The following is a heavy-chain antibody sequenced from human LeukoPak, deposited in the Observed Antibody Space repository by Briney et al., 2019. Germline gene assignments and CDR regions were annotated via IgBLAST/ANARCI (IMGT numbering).Heavy chain of an antibody. D-gene: IGHD2-2*01. CDR2: ISGSGDNT. Sequence: TGGSLKLSCATSGITFSRKAMSWVRQAPGKGLEWVSAISGSGDNTYYADSVKGRFTISRDNAKNSLYLQMNSLRAEDTAVYYCARDRRSSTSLFDYWGQGTLVTVSS. J-gene: IGHJ4*02. V-gene: IGHV3-23*01. CDR1: GITFSRKA. CDR3: ARDRRSSTSLFDY.